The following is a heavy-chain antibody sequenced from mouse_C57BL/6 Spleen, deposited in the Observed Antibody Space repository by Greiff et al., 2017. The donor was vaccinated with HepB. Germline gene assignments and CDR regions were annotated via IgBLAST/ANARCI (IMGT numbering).Heavy chain of an antibody. CDR2: IRNKANGYTT. CDR1: GFTFTDYY. V-gene: IGHV7-3*01. Sequence: EVKLVESGGGLVQPGGSLSLSCAASGFTFTDYYMSWVRQPPGKALEWLGFIRNKANGYTTEYSASVKGRFTISRDNSQSILYLQMNALRAEDSATYYCASDGYDAMDYWGQGTSVTVSS. D-gene: IGHD2-3*01. J-gene: IGHJ4*01. CDR3: ASDGYDAMDY.